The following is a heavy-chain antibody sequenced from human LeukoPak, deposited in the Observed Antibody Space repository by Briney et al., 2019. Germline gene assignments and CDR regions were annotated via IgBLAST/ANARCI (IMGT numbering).Heavy chain of an antibody. CDR1: GFTFSSYA. Sequence: GGSLRLSCAASGFTFSSYAMSWVRQAPGKGLEWVSAISGSGGSTYYADSVKGRFTISRDNSKNTLYLQMNSLRAEDTAVYYCAKDRSPGQWPTGNYFDYWGQGTLVTVSS. D-gene: IGHD6-19*01. V-gene: IGHV3-23*01. J-gene: IGHJ4*02. CDR2: ISGSGGST. CDR3: AKDRSPGQWPTGNYFDY.